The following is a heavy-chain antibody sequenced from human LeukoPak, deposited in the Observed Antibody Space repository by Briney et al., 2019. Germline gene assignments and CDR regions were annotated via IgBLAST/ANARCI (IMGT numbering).Heavy chain of an antibody. V-gene: IGHV3-23*01. J-gene: IGHJ4*02. D-gene: IGHD5-18*01. CDR3: AKARAGGYNYGPFDY. CDR2: ISGGGETT. Sequence: AGGSLRLSCAASGFTFRLYGMNWVRQAPGKGLEWVSAISGGGETTTYTDSVKGRFTISRDNSKNTVYLQMNSLSAEDTAVYYCAKARAGGYNYGPFDYWGQGTLVTVSS. CDR1: GFTFRLYG.